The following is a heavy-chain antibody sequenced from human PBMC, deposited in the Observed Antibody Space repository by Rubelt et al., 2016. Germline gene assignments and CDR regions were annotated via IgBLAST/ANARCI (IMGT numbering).Heavy chain of an antibody. CDR1: GYSFISET. J-gene: IGHJ4*02. D-gene: IGHD5-18*01. CDR3: ARAYRFGSVDY. CDR2: IDDGDGDT. Sequence: QVQLMQSGAEVRKPGASVKISCKASGYSFISETIHWVRQAPGQRLEWMGRIDDGDGDTAYSQRFQDRVSISRDTTASTAYMGLSSLGSDDTAVYYCARAYRFGSVDYWGQGTLVTVSS. V-gene: IGHV1-3*01.